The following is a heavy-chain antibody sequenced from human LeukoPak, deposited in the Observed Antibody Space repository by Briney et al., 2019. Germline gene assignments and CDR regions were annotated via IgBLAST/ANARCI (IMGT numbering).Heavy chain of an antibody. J-gene: IGHJ4*02. CDR1: GFTFSDYF. D-gene: IGHD6-19*01. V-gene: IGHV3-11*01. CDR2: ISSSGSTI. CDR3: ASLGEQWLVQYLHY. Sequence: GGSLRLSCAASGFTFSDYFMSWIRQAPGKGLEWVSYISSSGSTIYYADSVKGRFTISRDNAKNSLYLQMNSLRAEDTAVYYCASLGEQWLVQYLHYWGQGTLVTVSS.